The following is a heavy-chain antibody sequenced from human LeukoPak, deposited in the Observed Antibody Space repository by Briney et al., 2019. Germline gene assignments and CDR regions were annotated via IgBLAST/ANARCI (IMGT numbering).Heavy chain of an antibody. CDR1: GFTVSSSY. V-gene: IGHV3-66*01. CDR3: ARVGRFRQYFDY. CDR2: IYSGGST. J-gene: IGHJ4*02. D-gene: IGHD3-16*01. Sequence: GGSLRLSCAASGFTVSSSYMSWVRQAPGKGLEWVSVIYSGGSTYYADSVKGRFTISRDNSKNTLYLQMNSLRAEDTAVYHCARVGRFRQYFDYWGQGTLVTVSS.